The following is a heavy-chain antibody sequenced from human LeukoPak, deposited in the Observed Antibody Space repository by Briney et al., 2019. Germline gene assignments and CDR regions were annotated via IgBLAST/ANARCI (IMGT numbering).Heavy chain of an antibody. D-gene: IGHD1-26*01. CDR2: ISWNSGSI. CDR3: ARGTIVGATDY. V-gene: IGHV3-9*01. Sequence: PGRSLRLSCAASGFTFDDYAMHWVRQAPGKGLEWVSGISWNSGSIGYADSVKGRFTISRDNAKNSLYLQMNSLRAEDTALYYCARGTIVGATDYWGQGTLVTVSS. J-gene: IGHJ4*02. CDR1: GFTFDDYA.